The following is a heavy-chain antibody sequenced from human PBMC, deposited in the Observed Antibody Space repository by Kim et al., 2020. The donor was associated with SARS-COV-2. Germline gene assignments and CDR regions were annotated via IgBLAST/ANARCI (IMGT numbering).Heavy chain of an antibody. D-gene: IGHD3-22*01. J-gene: IGHJ4*02. CDR3: ARFPTYYDSSGYYSFDY. Sequence: SVKGRFTISRDNAKNLMYLQANSLRAEDTAVYFCARFPTYYDSSGYYSFDYWGQGTLVTVSS. V-gene: IGHV3-11*06.